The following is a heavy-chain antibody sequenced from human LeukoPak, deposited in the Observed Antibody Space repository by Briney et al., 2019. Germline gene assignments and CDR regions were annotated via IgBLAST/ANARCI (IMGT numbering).Heavy chain of an antibody. V-gene: IGHV3-21*01. CDR1: GFTFSSYS. D-gene: IGHD5-12*01. Sequence: GGSLRLSCAASGFTFSSYSMNWVRQAPGKGLEWVSSISSSSSYIYYADSVKGRFTISRDNAKNSLYLQMNSLRAEDTAVYYCARDREWLRFTDDAFDIWGQGTMVTVS. J-gene: IGHJ3*02. CDR3: ARDREWLRFTDDAFDI. CDR2: ISSSSSYI.